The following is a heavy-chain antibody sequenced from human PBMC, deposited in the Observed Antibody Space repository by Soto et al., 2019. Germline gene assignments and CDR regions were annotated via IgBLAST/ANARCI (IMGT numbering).Heavy chain of an antibody. V-gene: IGHV4-59*01. D-gene: IGHD4-17*01. CDR1: GGSISSYY. J-gene: IGHJ6*03. Sequence: SEILSLTCTVSGGSISSYYWSWIRQPPGKGLEWIGYIYYSGSTNYNPSLKSRVTISVDTSKNQFSLKLSSVTAADTAVYYCARDHYGDYGPDYYYMDVWGKGTTVTVSS. CDR3: ARDHYGDYGPDYYYMDV. CDR2: IYYSGST.